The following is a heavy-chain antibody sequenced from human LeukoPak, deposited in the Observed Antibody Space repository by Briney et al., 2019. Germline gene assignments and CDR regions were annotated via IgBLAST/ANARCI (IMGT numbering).Heavy chain of an antibody. Sequence: PGGALRLSCAVSGFTVSNDYMGLVRQAPGEGLELVSVIYRCGRTYYADSVKGRFTISRDNSKNSLYLQMNSLRAEDTAVYYCASCNSGYASISKHGDAFDIWGQGTMVTVSS. CDR3: ASCNSGYASISKHGDAFDI. CDR1: GFTVSNDY. CDR2: IYRCGRT. D-gene: IGHD5-12*01. J-gene: IGHJ3*02. V-gene: IGHV3-53*01.